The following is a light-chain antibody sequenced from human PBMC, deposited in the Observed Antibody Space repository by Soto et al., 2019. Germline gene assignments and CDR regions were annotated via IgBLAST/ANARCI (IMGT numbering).Light chain of an antibody. CDR3: SSYGGSNTLI. J-gene: IGLJ2*01. V-gene: IGLV2-8*01. CDR2: EVS. CDR1: SSDVGGYNY. Sequence: QSALTQPPSASASPGQSVTISCTGTSSDVGGYNYVSWYQQHPGKAPKLMIYEVSKRPSGVPDRFSGSKSGNTASLTVSGLQAEDEADYYCSSYGGSNTLIFGEGTKVTVL.